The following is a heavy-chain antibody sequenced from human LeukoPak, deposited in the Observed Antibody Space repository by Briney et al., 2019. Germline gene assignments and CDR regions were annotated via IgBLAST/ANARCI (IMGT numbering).Heavy chain of an antibody. J-gene: IGHJ4*02. Sequence: GGSLRLSCAASGFTFTNYAMHWVRQAPGKGLEWVAVISYDGSYKDYADSVKGRFTISRENAKNSLFLQMNSLRVGDTAVYDCERDHLVFFGEFWGQGTRVTVSS. D-gene: IGHD3-10*01. CDR2: ISYDGSYK. V-gene: IGHV3-30*14. CDR1: GFTFTNYA. CDR3: ERDHLVFFGEF.